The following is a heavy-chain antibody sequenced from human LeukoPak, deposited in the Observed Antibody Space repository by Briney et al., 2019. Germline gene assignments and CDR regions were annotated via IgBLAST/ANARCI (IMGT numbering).Heavy chain of an antibody. CDR2: IYYSRST. J-gene: IGHJ4*02. D-gene: IGHD3-22*01. CDR3: AREQSSGYLYYFDY. V-gene: IGHV4-59*01. CDR1: GVSISSYY. Sequence: SETLSLTCTVSGVSISSYYWSWIRQPPGKGLEWIGYIYYSRSTNYNPSLKSRVTISVDTSKNQFSLKLSSVTAADTAVYYCAREQSSGYLYYFDYWGQGTLVTVSS.